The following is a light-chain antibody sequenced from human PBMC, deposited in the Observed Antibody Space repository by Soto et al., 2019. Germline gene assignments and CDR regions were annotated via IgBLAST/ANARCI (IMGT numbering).Light chain of an antibody. CDR3: QHYSSYPHT. Sequence: DIQMTPSPSTLSASVGDRVTITCRASQTIDTWLAWYPQRPGKAPNLLIYKASSSEGGVPSRFSGSGSGTEFTLTISSLQPDDSATYYCQHYSSYPHTFGQGTKLEIK. J-gene: IGKJ2*01. CDR1: QTIDTW. CDR2: KAS. V-gene: IGKV1-5*03.